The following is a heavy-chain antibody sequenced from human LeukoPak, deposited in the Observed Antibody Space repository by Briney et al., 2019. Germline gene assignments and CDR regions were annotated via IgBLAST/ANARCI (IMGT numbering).Heavy chain of an antibody. Sequence: PGGSLSLSCAASGYMYSDHAMTWVRQAPGKGLEWVSAVNLYGSDTVYVDSVKGRFTIYRDNAKNSLYPQMNSLRADDTALYYCARGHCTSTNCLPDYWGKGTLVTVSS. CDR2: VNLYGSDT. CDR3: ARGHCTSTNCLPDY. D-gene: IGHD2-2*01. CDR1: GYMYSDHA. J-gene: IGHJ4*02. V-gene: IGHV3-20*04.